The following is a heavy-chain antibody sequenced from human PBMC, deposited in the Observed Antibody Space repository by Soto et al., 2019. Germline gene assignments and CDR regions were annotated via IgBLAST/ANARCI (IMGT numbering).Heavy chain of an antibody. CDR2: IVVGSGNT. CDR1: GFTFTSSA. Sequence: SVKVSCKASGFTFTSSAVQWARQARGQRLEWIGWIVVGSGNTNYAQKFQERVTITRDVSTSTAYMELSSLRSEATAVYYCAAFPPRRPLDYFDYWGQGTLVTVSS. CDR3: AAFPPRRPLDYFDY. J-gene: IGHJ4*02. V-gene: IGHV1-58*01.